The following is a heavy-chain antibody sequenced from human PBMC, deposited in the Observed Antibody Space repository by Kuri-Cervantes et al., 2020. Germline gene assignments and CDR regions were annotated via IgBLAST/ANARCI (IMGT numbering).Heavy chain of an antibody. CDR2: IYWDDDK. J-gene: IGHJ4*02. V-gene: IGHV2-5*02. Sequence: SGPTLVKPTQTLTLTCTFSGFSLSTSGVGVGWIRQPPGKALEWLALIYWDDDKRYSPSLKSRLTITKDTSKNQVVLTMTNMDPVDTATYYCAHSGQQLLVGDPQAAKLFDYWGQGTLVTVSS. D-gene: IGHD6-13*01. CDR1: GFSLSTSGVG. CDR3: AHSGQQLLVGDPQAAKLFDY.